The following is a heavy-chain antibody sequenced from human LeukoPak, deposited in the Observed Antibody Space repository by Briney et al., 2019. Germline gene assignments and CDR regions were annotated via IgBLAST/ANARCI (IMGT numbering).Heavy chain of an antibody. CDR1: GFTFSSYS. J-gene: IGHJ4*02. Sequence: PGGSLRLSCAASGFTFSSYSMNWVRQAPGKGLEWVSSISSSSSYIYYADSVKGRFTISRDNAKNSLYLQMNSLRAEDTAVYYCARRTINPGASDYWGQGTLVTVSS. CDR3: ARRTINPGASDY. CDR2: ISSSSSYI. V-gene: IGHV3-21*01.